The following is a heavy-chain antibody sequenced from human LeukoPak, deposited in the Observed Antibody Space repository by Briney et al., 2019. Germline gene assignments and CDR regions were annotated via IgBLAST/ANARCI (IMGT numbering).Heavy chain of an antibody. D-gene: IGHD3-10*01. CDR2: IYSGGST. V-gene: IGHV3-66*02. Sequence: PGGSLRLSCAASGSTVSSNYMSWVRQAPGKGLEWVSVIYSGGSTYYADSVKGRFTISRDNSKNTLYLQMNSLRAEDTAVYYCARVLMVRGVTPSYYFDYWGQGTLVTVSS. J-gene: IGHJ4*02. CDR3: ARVLMVRGVTPSYYFDY. CDR1: GSTVSSNY.